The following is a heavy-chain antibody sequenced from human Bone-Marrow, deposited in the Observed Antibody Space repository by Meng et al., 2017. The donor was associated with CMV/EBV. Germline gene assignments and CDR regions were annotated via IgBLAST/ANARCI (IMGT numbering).Heavy chain of an antibody. Sequence: GESLKISCAASGFTFSSSWMHWVRQNPEKGLVWVSRINTDGSTITYADSVKGRFTISRDNAKNTLYLQMNSLRAEDTAVYFCVMGSAGNRFSWGQGTLGTVSS. CDR1: GFTFSSSW. J-gene: IGHJ5*02. D-gene: IGHD6-13*01. CDR3: VMGSAGNRFS. CDR2: INTDGSTI. V-gene: IGHV3-74*01.